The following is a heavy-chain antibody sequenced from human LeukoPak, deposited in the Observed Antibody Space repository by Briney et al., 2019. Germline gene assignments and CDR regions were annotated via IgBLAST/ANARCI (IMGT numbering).Heavy chain of an antibody. CDR3: ARLSTFGPCQTRSGGSCYPAKYYYHGMDV. V-gene: IGHV3-9*01. CDR2: ISWNSGSI. J-gene: IGHJ6*02. Sequence: GRSLRLSCAASGFTFDDYAMHWVRQGPGKGLEWVSGISWNSGSIGYANSVKGRFTISRDNAKNSLYLQMNSLRAEDTAVYYCARLSTFGPCQTRSGGSCYPAKYYYHGMDVWGQGTTVTVSS. CDR1: GFTFDDYA. D-gene: IGHD2-15*01.